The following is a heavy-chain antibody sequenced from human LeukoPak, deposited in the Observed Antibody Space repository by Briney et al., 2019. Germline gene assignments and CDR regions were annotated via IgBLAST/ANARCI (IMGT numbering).Heavy chain of an antibody. CDR3: AREVPAAIRVNWFDP. D-gene: IGHD2-2*02. CDR2: INHSGSA. V-gene: IGHV4-34*01. J-gene: IGHJ5*02. CDR1: GGSFSGYY. Sequence: SETLSLTCAVYGGSFSGYYWNWIRQPPGKGLEWIGEINHSGSANYNPSLKSRVTISVDTSKNQFSLKLSSLTAADTAVYYCAREVPAAIRVNWFDPWGQGTLVTVSS.